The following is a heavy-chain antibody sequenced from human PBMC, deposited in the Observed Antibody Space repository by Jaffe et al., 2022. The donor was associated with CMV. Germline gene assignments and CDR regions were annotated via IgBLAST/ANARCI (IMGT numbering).Heavy chain of an antibody. CDR1: GFTFSDYE. Sequence: EVQLVESGGGLVQPGGSLRLSCAASGFTFSDYEMNWVRQAPGKGLEWISYISNSGSTIYYADSVKGRFAISRDNAKNSLYLQMNSLRAEDTAVYYCASSWVAGMKGGFHIWGQGTMVTVSS. V-gene: IGHV3-48*03. CDR2: ISNSGSTI. J-gene: IGHJ3*02. D-gene: IGHD6-19*01. CDR3: ASSWVAGMKGGFHI.